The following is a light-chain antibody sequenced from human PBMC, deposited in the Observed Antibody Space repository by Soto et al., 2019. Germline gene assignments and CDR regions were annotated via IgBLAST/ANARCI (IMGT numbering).Light chain of an antibody. V-gene: IGKV1-27*01. J-gene: IGKJ1*01. CDR2: AAS. Sequence: IQMTLSPSSLSASVGDRVTITCRASQGISNYLAWYQQKPGKVPKLLIYAASTLQSGVPSRFSGSGSGTDFTLSISSLQPEDVAPYYCQKYNSAPWTFGQGTKVHIK. CDR1: QGISNY. CDR3: QKYNSAPWT.